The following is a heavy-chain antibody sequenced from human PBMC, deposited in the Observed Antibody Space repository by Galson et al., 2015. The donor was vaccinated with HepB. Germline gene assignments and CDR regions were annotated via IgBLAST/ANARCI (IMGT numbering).Heavy chain of an antibody. D-gene: IGHD2-8*02. J-gene: IGHJ6*03. CDR2: ISYDGSNK. V-gene: IGHV3-30*18. Sequence: SLRLSCAASGFTFSSYGMHWVRQAPGKGLEWVAVISYDGSNKYYADSVKGRFTISRDNSKNTLCLQMNSLRAEDTAVYYCAKPVLGIMYYYYYMDVWGKGTTVTVSS. CDR1: GFTFSSYG. CDR3: AKPVLGIMYYYYYMDV.